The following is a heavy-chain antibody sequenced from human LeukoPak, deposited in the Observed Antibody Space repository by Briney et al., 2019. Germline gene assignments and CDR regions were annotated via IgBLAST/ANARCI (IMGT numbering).Heavy chain of an antibody. CDR1: GYSISSGYY. V-gene: IGHV4-38-2*02. D-gene: IGHD1-1*01. J-gene: IGHJ4*02. Sequence: SETLSLTCTVSGYSISSGYYWGWIRPPPGKGLEWIGSIYHSGSTYYNPSLKSRVTISVDTSKNQFSLKLSSVTAADTAVYYCASLENYFDYWGQGTLVTVSS. CDR2: IYHSGST. CDR3: ASLENYFDY.